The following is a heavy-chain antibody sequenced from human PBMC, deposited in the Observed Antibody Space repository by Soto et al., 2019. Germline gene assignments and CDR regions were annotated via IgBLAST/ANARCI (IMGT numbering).Heavy chain of an antibody. V-gene: IGHV1-2*02. CDR1: GYTVTVYF. CDR3: ARGVGTILAPLP. CDR2: INPNSGAT. D-gene: IGHD5-12*01. Sequence: ASLNVAWKASGYTVTVYFIHWVRQAPGQGLEWVGYINPNSGATKYAPRFQGRVTMTSDTSIRTAYMDLSNLRSDDTAVYYCARGVGTILAPLPWGPGTLVTVSS. J-gene: IGHJ5*02.